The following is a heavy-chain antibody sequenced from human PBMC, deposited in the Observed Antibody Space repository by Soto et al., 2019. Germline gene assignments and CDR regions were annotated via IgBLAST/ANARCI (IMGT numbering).Heavy chain of an antibody. Sequence: GGSLRLSCSVSGFAFSSYAMHWVRQAPGQGLEWVSTISYDTTKEYYADSVKGRFTISRDNAKSSLYLQMNSLRDEDTAVYYCAKYAGSGSHFDSWGQGTLVTVSS. CDR1: GFAFSSYA. CDR2: ISYDTTKE. V-gene: IGHV3-30-3*02. D-gene: IGHD3-3*01. CDR3: AKYAGSGSHFDS. J-gene: IGHJ4*02.